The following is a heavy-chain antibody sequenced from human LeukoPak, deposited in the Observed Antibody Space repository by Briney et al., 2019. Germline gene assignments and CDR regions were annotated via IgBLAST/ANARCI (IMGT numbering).Heavy chain of an antibody. CDR1: GDSISSGGYS. V-gene: IGHV4-30-4*07. CDR3: ARGTYSSDFEY. CDR2: MYYTGNT. D-gene: IGHD6-25*01. J-gene: IGHJ4*02. Sequence: SETLSLTCAVSGDSISSGGYSWSWIRQPPGKGLEWIGYMYYTGNTHYNPSLRSRITISVDTSKNQFSLKLSSVTAADTAVYYCARGTYSSDFEYWGQGTLVTVSS.